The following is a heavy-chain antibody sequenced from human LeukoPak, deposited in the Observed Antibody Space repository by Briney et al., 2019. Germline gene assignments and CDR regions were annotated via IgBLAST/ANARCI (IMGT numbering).Heavy chain of an antibody. V-gene: IGHV3-30-3*01. D-gene: IGHD6-13*01. CDR3: ARDPYSSSWYYGMDV. Sequence: GGSLRLSCAASGFTFSSYWMSWVRQAPGKGLEWVAVISYDGSNKYYADSVKGRFTISRDNSKNTLYLQMNSLRAEDTAVYYCARDPYSSSWYYGMDVWGQGTTVTVSS. CDR2: ISYDGSNK. J-gene: IGHJ6*02. CDR1: GFTFSSYW.